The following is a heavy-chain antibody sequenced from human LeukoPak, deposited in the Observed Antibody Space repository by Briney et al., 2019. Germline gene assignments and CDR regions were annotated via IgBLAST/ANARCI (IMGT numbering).Heavy chain of an antibody. D-gene: IGHD3-16*01. Sequence: PGGSLRLSCAASGFSVGTNYMTWVRQAPGKGLEWVSSISSSSSYIYYADSVKGRFTISRDNPKNSLYLQMNSLRAEDTAVYYCATGPWGGDAFDIWGQGTMVTVSS. J-gene: IGHJ3*02. CDR2: ISSSSSYI. V-gene: IGHV3-21*01. CDR1: GFSVGTNY. CDR3: ATGPWGGDAFDI.